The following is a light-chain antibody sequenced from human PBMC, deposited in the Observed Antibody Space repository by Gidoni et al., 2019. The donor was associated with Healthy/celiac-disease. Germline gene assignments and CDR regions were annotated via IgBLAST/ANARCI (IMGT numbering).Light chain of an antibody. J-gene: IGKJ1*01. CDR2: AAS. Sequence: DIHMTHSPSSLSASVGDRVTITCRASQGISNHLAWYQQKPGKVPKLLIYAASTMQSGIPSRFSGSGSGTDFTLTISSLQPEDVATYYCQKYNSAPRTFGQGTKVEIK. CDR3: QKYNSAPRT. V-gene: IGKV1-27*01. CDR1: QGISNH.